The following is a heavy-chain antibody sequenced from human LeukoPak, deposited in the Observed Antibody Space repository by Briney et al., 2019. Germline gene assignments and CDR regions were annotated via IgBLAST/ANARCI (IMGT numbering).Heavy chain of an antibody. CDR1: GGSISSSSYY. J-gene: IGHJ4*02. D-gene: IGHD1-26*01. CDR3: ARDQSGIGCFDY. V-gene: IGHV4-39*07. Sequence: PSETLSLTCTVSGGSISSSSYYWGWIRQPPGKGLEWIGSIYYSGSTYYNPSLKSRVTISVDTSKNQFSLKLSSVTAADTAVYFCARDQSGIGCFDYWGQGTLVTVSS. CDR2: IYYSGST.